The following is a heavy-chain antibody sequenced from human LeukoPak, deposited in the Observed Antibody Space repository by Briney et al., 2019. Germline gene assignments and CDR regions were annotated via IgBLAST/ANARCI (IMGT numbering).Heavy chain of an antibody. CDR2: INPNSGGT. CDR3: ARPRYEWLRFQKYYFDY. CDR1: GYTFTGYY. D-gene: IGHD5-12*01. Sequence: GASVKVSCKASGYTFTGYYMHWVRQAPGQGLEWMGWINPNSGGTNYAQKFQGRVTMTRDTSISTAYMELSRLRSDDTAVYYCARPRYEWLRFQKYYFDYWGQGTLVTVSS. V-gene: IGHV1-2*02. J-gene: IGHJ4*02.